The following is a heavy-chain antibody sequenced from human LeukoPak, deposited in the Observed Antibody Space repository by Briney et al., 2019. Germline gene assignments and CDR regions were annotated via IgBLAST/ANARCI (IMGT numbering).Heavy chain of an antibody. D-gene: IGHD4-23*01. CDR1: GFIFSSYE. CDR3: ARPPYGGVDY. Sequence: GGSLRLSCAVSGFIFSSYEMNWVRQAPGKGLEWVSVIYSGGSIYYADSVKGRFTISRDKSKNTLYLQMNSLRAEDTAVYYCARPPYGGVDYWGQGTLVTVSS. J-gene: IGHJ4*02. V-gene: IGHV3-66*04. CDR2: IYSGGSI.